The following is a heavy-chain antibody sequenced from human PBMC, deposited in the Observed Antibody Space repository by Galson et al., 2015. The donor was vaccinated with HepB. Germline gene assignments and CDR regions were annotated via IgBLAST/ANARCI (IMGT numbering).Heavy chain of an antibody. CDR1: GGSISSGPWF. CDR2: ISTSGST. CDR3: ARNAFGIFAYMNV. D-gene: IGHD3-3*01. Sequence: TLSLTCTVSGGSISSGPWFWNWVRQPAGKGLGWIGRISTSGSTNYNPSLKSRLAVSIDTSKNQFSLTLSSVTAAGTAAYYCARNAFGIFAYMNVWGKGTTVPVSS. J-gene: IGHJ6*03. V-gene: IGHV4-61*02.